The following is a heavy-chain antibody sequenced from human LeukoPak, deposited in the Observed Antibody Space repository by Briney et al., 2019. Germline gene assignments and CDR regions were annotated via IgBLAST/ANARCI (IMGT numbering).Heavy chain of an antibody. CDR1: GGSISSSSYY. Sequence: KASETLSLTCTVSGGSISSSSYYWGWIRQPPGKGLEWIGSIYYSGSTYYNPSLKSRVTISVDTSKNQFSLKLSSVTAADTAVYYCARHYPHPEHYYDSSGYYVGLSYWGQGTLVTVSS. CDR3: ARHYPHPEHYYDSSGYYVGLSY. J-gene: IGHJ4*02. V-gene: IGHV4-39*01. D-gene: IGHD3-22*01. CDR2: IYYSGST.